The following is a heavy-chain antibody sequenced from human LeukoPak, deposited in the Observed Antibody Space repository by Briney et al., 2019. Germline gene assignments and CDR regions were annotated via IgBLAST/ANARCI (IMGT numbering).Heavy chain of an antibody. D-gene: IGHD3-22*01. CDR1: GGSISSYY. CDR2: IYYSGST. J-gene: IGHJ3*02. V-gene: IGHV4-59*01. Sequence: PSETLSFTCTVSGGSISSYYWSWIRQPPGKGLEWIGYIYYSGSTNYNPSLKSRVTISVDTSKNQFSLKLSSVTAADTAVYYCASADYYDSSGHPRAFDIWGQGTMVTVSS. CDR3: ASADYYDSSGHPRAFDI.